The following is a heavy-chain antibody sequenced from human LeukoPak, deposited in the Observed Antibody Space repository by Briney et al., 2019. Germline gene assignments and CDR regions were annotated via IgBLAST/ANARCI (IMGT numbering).Heavy chain of an antibody. CDR2: IKEDGSQK. V-gene: IGHV3-7*04. CDR1: GFTFSRFW. Sequence: GGSLRLSCAASGFTFSRFWMSWVRQAPGKGLEWVANIKEDGSQKYHVDSVKGRFTISRDNAKNSLYLQMNSLRAEDTAVYYCATDRGFFCLDVWGQGTTVTVSS. J-gene: IGHJ6*02. CDR3: ATDRGFFCLDV. D-gene: IGHD3-3*01.